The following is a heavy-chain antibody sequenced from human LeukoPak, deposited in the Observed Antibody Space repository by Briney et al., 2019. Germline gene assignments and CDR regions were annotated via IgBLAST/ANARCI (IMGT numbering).Heavy chain of an antibody. CDR1: GFTFSSHW. D-gene: IGHD6-19*01. J-gene: IGHJ4*02. V-gene: IGHV3-7*01. CDR3: ASGYSSGWYMVDY. Sequence: GGSLRLSCAASGFTFSSHWVSWVRQAPGKGLEWVANIKQDGSEKYYVDSVKGRFTIFRDNAKNSLYLQMNSLRAEDTALYYCASGYSSGWYMVDYWGQGTLVTVSS. CDR2: IKQDGSEK.